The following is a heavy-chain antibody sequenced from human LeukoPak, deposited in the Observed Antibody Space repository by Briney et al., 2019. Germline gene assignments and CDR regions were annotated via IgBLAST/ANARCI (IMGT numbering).Heavy chain of an antibody. D-gene: IGHD3-22*01. V-gene: IGHV3-7*01. CDR3: ARGSSGRSPFDI. CDR1: GFTFSSYW. CDR2: IKQDGSEK. J-gene: IGHJ3*02. Sequence: PGGSLRLSCAASGFTFSSYWMSWVRQAPGKGLEWVANIKQDGSEKCYVDSVRGRFTISRDNAKNSLYLQMNSLRAEDTAVYYCARGSSGRSPFDIWGQGTLVTVSS.